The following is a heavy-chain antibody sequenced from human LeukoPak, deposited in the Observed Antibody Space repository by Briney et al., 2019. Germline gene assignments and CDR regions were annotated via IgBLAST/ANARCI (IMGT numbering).Heavy chain of an antibody. Sequence: GGSLRLSCAASGFTFSSYAMNWVRQAPGKGLEGVSGVSASGDSTNYADSVKGRFTISRDNSKKTLYLQMNSLRAEDTAVYYYAKDYYDTSGYYYHFDYWGQGTLVTVSS. CDR3: AKDYYDTSGYYYHFDY. V-gene: IGHV3-23*01. J-gene: IGHJ4*02. CDR2: VSASGDST. CDR1: GFTFSSYA. D-gene: IGHD3-22*01.